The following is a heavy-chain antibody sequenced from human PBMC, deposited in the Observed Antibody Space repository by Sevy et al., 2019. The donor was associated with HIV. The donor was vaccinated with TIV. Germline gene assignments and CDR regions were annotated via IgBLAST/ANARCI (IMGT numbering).Heavy chain of an antibody. J-gene: IGHJ4*02. Sequence: GGSLRLSCAVSGFNFNIYSMSWVRQAPGKGLEWFSTLSFGCGELNYADSVKGRFTISRDNSKSSVYLQMNNLRPADTAVYYCAREGCTKPHDYWGQGTLVTVSS. CDR3: AREGCTKPHDY. V-gene: IGHV3-23*01. CDR1: GFNFNIYS. CDR2: LSFGCGEL. D-gene: IGHD2-8*01.